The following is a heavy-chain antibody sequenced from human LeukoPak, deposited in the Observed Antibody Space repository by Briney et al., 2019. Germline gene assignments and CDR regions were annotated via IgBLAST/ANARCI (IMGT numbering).Heavy chain of an antibody. J-gene: IGHJ3*02. CDR2: IIPIFGTA. V-gene: IGHV1-69*13. Sequence: SVKVSCKASGGTLSSYAISWVRQAPGQGLEWMGGIIPIFGTANYAQKFQGRVTITADESTSTAYMELSSLRSEDTAVYYCARDFRRWLHIGSAFDIWGQGTMVTVSS. CDR1: GGTLSSYA. CDR3: ARDFRRWLHIGSAFDI. D-gene: IGHD5-24*01.